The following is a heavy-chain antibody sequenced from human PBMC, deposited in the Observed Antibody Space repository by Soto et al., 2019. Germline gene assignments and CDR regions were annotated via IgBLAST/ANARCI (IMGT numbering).Heavy chain of an antibody. CDR3: ARDPEYYDYVWGSYRGYFDY. Sequence: QVQLVQSGAEVKKPGASVKVSCKASGYTFTSYYMHWVRQAPGQGLEWMGIINPSGGSTSYAQKFQGRVTMTRDTSTSTVYMELSSQRSEDTAVYYCARDPEYYDYVWGSYRGYFDYWGQGTLVTVSS. CDR1: GYTFTSYY. V-gene: IGHV1-46*01. D-gene: IGHD3-16*02. CDR2: INPSGGST. J-gene: IGHJ4*02.